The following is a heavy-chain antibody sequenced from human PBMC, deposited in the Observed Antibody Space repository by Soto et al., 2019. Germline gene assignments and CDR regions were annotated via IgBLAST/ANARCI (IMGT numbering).Heavy chain of an antibody. J-gene: IGHJ6*02. V-gene: IGHV4-59*01. D-gene: IGHD2-15*01. Sequence: PSETLSLTCTVSGGSISQYYWNWIRQPPGKGLEWIGNIYYSGSTNYNPSLKSRVTISVDTSKNQFSLNLYSVTAADTAQYFCARGAYCSYASCWNNGMDVWGPGTTVTVS. CDR1: GGSISQYY. CDR3: ARGAYCSYASCWNNGMDV. CDR2: IYYSGST.